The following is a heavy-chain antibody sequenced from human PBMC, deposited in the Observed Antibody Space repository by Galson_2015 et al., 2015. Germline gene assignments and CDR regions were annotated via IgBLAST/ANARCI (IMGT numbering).Heavy chain of an antibody. Sequence: CAISGDSVSSHSAVWNWIRQSPSRGLEWLGRTYYRSKWYNDYAVSVKSRITINPDTSKNQFSLLLNSVTPEDTAVYYCAREFYGMDVWGQGTTVTVSS. CDR1: GDSVSSHSAV. J-gene: IGHJ6*02. V-gene: IGHV6-1*01. CDR2: TYYRSKWYN. CDR3: AREFYGMDV.